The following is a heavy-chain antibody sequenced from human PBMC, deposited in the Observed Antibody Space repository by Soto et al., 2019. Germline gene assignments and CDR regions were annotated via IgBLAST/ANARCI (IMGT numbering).Heavy chain of an antibody. D-gene: IGHD1-1*01. Sequence: ASVKVSCKASGYTFSTYAMHWLRQSPGQSLEWMGWINGGTGQTRYSQRFQDRVTITRDTSAKTTYMDLTSLRSEDTAVYYCARGKGMEENYYYYGMDIWGQGTTVTVSS. J-gene: IGHJ6*02. CDR2: INGGTGQT. V-gene: IGHV1-3*01. CDR3: ARGKGMEENYYYYGMDI. CDR1: GYTFSTYA.